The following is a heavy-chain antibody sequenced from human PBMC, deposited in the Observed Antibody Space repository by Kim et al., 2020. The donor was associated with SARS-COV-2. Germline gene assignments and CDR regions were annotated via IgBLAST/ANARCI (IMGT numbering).Heavy chain of an antibody. D-gene: IGHD3-22*01. V-gene: IGHV4-39*01. CDR1: GGSISSSSYY. CDR2: IYYSGST. CDR3: ARHLAMIHDY. J-gene: IGHJ4*02. Sequence: SETLSLTCTVSGGSISSSSYYWGWIRQPPVKGLEWIGSIYYSGSTYYNPSLKSRVTISVDTSKNQFSLKLSSVTAADTAVYYCARHLAMIHDYWGQGTLVTVSS.